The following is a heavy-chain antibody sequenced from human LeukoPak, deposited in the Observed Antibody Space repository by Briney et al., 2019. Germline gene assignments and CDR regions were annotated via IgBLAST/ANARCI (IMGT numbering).Heavy chain of an antibody. J-gene: IGHJ4*02. CDR1: GGSISSSSYY. CDR3: AGGVLWELGHFDN. Sequence: SETLSLTCTVSGGSISSSSYYWGWIRQPPGKGLEWIGSIYYSGSTYYNPSLKSRVTISLDKSQNQFSLKVNSVTAADTAVYYCAGGVLWELGHFDNWGQGTLVIVS. CDR2: IYYSGST. V-gene: IGHV4-39*07. D-gene: IGHD3-10*01.